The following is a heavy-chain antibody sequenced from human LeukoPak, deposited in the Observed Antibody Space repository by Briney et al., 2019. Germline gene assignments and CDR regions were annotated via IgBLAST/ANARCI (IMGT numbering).Heavy chain of an antibody. V-gene: IGHV4-39*01. J-gene: IGHJ4*02. CDR1: GGSISSSGYY. CDR3: ARVDIVIVPSTNLDC. CDR2: INYSGTT. Sequence: SETLSLTCIVSGGSISSSGYYWGWIRQPPGEGLEWIGSINYSGTTYYNPSLRSRVTISVATSKNQFSLKLSSVTAADTAVYYCARVDIVIVPSTNLDCWGQGTLVTVSS. D-gene: IGHD2-2*01.